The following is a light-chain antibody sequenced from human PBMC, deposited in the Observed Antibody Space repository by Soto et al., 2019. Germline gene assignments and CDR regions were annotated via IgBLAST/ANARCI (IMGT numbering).Light chain of an antibody. J-gene: IGLJ1*01. V-gene: IGLV2-8*01. Sequence: QSALTQPPSASGSPGQSVTISCTGTSSDAGGYNYVSWCQQYPGKAPKLLIYEVTKRPSGVPDRFSGSKSGNTASLTVSGLQIDDEADYYCSSYTTSVRVFGTGTKVTVL. CDR2: EVT. CDR3: SSYTTSVRV. CDR1: SSDAGGYNY.